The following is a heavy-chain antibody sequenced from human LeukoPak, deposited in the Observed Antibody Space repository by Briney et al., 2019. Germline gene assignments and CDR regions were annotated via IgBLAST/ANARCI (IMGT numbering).Heavy chain of an antibody. D-gene: IGHD5-18*01. CDR2: INDRGIAT. CDR3: AKGLKTAVGPYKGYHYYMDV. CDR1: GFTFSNYA. J-gene: IGHJ6*03. V-gene: IGHV3-23*01. Sequence: GGSLRLSCAASGFTFSNYAMSWVRQAPGKGLEWVSTINDRGIATYHADSVKGRFTISKDNSKNTLSLQVSSLRAEDTAIYYCAKGLKTAVGPYKGYHYYMDVWGKGTTVTVSS.